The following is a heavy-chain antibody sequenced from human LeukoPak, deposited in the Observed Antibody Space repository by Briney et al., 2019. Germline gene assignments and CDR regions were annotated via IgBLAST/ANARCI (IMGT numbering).Heavy chain of an antibody. Sequence: PGGSPRLSCAASGYTFSRYWMHWVRQGPGKGLVWVSRINEDGSSTSYAESVRGRFTISRDNAKNTLYLQMNSLRAEDAAVYYCTTDTFGARDSWGQGTLVTVSS. CDR1: GYTFSRYW. D-gene: IGHD3-10*01. V-gene: IGHV3-74*01. CDR2: INEDGSST. J-gene: IGHJ4*02. CDR3: TTDTFGARDS.